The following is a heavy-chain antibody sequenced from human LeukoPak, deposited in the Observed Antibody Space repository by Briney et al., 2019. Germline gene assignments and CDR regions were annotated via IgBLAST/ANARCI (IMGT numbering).Heavy chain of an antibody. J-gene: IGHJ6*03. CDR2: IRYDGSNK. CDR3: AKEYCSSTSCYYYYMDV. V-gene: IGHV3-30*02. D-gene: IGHD2-2*01. CDR1: GFTFSTYG. Sequence: GGSLKLSCAASGFTFSTYGMHWVRQAPGKGLERVAFIRYDGSNKYYADSVKGRFTISRDNSKNTLYLQMNSLRAEDTAVYYCAKEYCSSTSCYYYYMDVWGKGTTVTVSS.